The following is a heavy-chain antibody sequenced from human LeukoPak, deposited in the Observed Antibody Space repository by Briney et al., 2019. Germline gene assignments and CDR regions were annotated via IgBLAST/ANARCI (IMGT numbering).Heavy chain of an antibody. D-gene: IGHD1-14*01. J-gene: IGHJ1*01. V-gene: IGHV3-23*01. CDR2: IYGNSKKT. CDR3: VQSELRPFKAFD. CDR1: GFTFSNYA. Sequence: VGSLRLSCGAAGFTFSNYAMTWVRQAPGKGLEWVSSIYGNSKKTFYADSVKGRFTISRDNAKNTLYLQMNSLRAEDTAVYYCVQSELRPFKAFDWGQGTQVSVSS.